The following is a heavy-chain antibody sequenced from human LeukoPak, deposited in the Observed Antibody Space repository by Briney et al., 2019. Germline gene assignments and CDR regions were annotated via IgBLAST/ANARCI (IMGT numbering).Heavy chain of an antibody. J-gene: IGHJ4*02. V-gene: IGHV1-18*01. D-gene: IGHD1-26*01. CDR1: GYTFTSYG. CDR3: ARSSTWEPFVY. CDR2: IYPHNGNT. Sequence: ASVKVSCKASGYTFTSYGISWVRQAPGQGLEWLGWIYPHNGNTNYAQKLQDRVSMTTATSTSTAYMELRGLRSDDTAVYYCARSSTWEPFVYWGQGTLVTVSS.